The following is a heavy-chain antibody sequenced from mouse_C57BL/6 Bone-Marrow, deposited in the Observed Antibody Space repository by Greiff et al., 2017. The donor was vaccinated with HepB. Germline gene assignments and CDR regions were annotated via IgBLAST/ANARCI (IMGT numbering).Heavy chain of an antibody. V-gene: IGHV1-63*01. CDR2: IYPGGGYT. D-gene: IGHD3-1*01. CDR1: GYTFTNYW. CDR3: ARSGFSGFAY. Sequence: VKLMESGAELVRPGTSVKMSCKASGYTFTNYWIGWAKQRPGHGLEWIGDIYPGGGYTNYTEKFKGKATLTADKSSSTAYMQFSSLTSEDSAIYYCARSGFSGFAYWGQGTLVTVSA. J-gene: IGHJ3*01.